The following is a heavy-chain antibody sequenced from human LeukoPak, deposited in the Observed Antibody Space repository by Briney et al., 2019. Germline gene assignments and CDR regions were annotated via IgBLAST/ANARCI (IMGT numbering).Heavy chain of an antibody. CDR3: ARGGGDHAFDI. V-gene: IGHV3-74*01. CDR1: GFGFSSHW. D-gene: IGHD3-16*01. Sequence: GGSLRLSCAASGFGFSSHWMHWVRQAPGKGLVWVSRSNSDGSVRNYADSVEGRFIISRDNAKKSLYLQMNSPRAEDTAVYYCARGGGDHAFDIWGQGTMFTVSS. J-gene: IGHJ3*02. CDR2: SNSDGSVR.